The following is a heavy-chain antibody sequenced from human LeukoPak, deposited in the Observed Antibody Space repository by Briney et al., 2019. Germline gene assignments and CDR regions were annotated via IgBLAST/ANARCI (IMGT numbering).Heavy chain of an antibody. CDR3: ARAYFAPEIRFYFDY. J-gene: IGHJ4*02. D-gene: IGHD3-9*01. CDR2: INAGNGNT. CDR1: GYTFTSYA. Sequence: ASVKVSCKASGYTFTSYAMHWVRQAPGQRLEWMGWINAGNGNTKYSQKFQGRVTITRDTSASTAYMELSSLRSEDTAVYYCARAYFAPEIRFYFDYWGQGTPVTVSS. V-gene: IGHV1-3*01.